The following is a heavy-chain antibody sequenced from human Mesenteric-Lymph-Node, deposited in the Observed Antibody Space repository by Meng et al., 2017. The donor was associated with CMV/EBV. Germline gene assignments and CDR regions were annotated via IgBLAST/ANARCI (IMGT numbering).Heavy chain of an antibody. CDR1: GGSFSGYY. J-gene: IGHJ6*02. V-gene: IGHV4-34*01. CDR3: ASCRFNERYCTGNSCHTIFYYGMDV. Sequence: SETLSLTCAVYGGSFSGYYWSWIRQPPGKGLEWIGEINHSGRTNYNPSLKSRVTISVDTSKNQFSLKLSSVTAADTAVFYCASCRFNERYCTGNSCHTIFYYGMDVWGQGTTVTVSS. D-gene: IGHD2-2*02. CDR2: INHSGRT.